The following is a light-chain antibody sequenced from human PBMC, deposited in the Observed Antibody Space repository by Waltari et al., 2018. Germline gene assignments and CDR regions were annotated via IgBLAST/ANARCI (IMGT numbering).Light chain of an antibody. CDR2: LGS. Sequence: DIVVTQSPLSLPVTPGDPASISCRSSQSLLHSNVYNYLDWYLQKPGQSPQLLIYLGSNRASGVPDRFSGSGSGTDFTLKISRVEAEDVGVYYCMQSLRALWTFGQGTKVEIK. J-gene: IGKJ1*01. CDR3: MQSLRALWT. CDR1: QSLLHSNVYNY. V-gene: IGKV2-28*01.